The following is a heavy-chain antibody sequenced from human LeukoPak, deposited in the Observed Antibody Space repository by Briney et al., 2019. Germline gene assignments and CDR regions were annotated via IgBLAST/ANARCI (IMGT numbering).Heavy chain of an antibody. D-gene: IGHD3-22*01. Sequence: PSGTLSLTCTVSGGSISSYYWSWIRQPPGKGLEWIGYIYYSGSTNYNPSLKSRVTISVDTSKNQFSLKLSSVTAADTAVYYCARHRPYDSSGYLSDWDYWGQGTLVTVSS. CDR2: IYYSGST. J-gene: IGHJ4*02. V-gene: IGHV4-59*08. CDR3: ARHRPYDSSGYLSDWDY. CDR1: GGSISSYY.